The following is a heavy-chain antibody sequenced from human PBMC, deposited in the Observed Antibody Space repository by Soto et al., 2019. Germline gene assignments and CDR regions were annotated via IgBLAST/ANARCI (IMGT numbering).Heavy chain of an antibody. CDR1: GGSISSYY. V-gene: IGHV4-59*08. CDR2: IYYSGST. J-gene: IGHJ6*03. Sequence: SETLSLTCTVSGGSISSYYWSWIRQPPGKGLEWIGYIYYSGSTNYNPSLKSRVTISVDTSKNQFSLKLSSVTAADTAVYYCARLKLPLYYMDVWGKGTTVTVSS. CDR3: ARLKLPLYYMDV.